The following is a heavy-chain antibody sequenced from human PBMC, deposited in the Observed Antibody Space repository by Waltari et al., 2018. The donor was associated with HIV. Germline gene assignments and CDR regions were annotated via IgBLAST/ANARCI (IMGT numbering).Heavy chain of an antibody. V-gene: IGHV3-74*01. J-gene: IGHJ1*01. CDR1: GFPFSSYW. CDR3: AKGGTSGYTFGFGR. CDR2: INSDGSIT. D-gene: IGHD5-18*01. Sequence: EVQLVESGGGFVQPGGSLRLSCAASGFPFSSYWMHWVRQAPGKGLVWVSRINSDGSITSHADSVKGRFTISRDNARNTLYLQMNSLGAEDTAMYYCAKGGTSGYTFGFGRWGQGTLVTVSS.